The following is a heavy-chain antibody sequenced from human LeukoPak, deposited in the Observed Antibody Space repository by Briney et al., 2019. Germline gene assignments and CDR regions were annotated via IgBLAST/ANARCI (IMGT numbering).Heavy chain of an antibody. CDR1: GFTFSSYW. CDR2: IKQDGSEK. CDR3: ARARGFDGTSSWFDP. D-gene: IGHD2-2*01. J-gene: IGHJ5*02. Sequence: GGSLRLSCAASGFTFSSYWMSWVRQAPGKGLEWVANIKQDGSEKYYVDSVKGRFTISRDNAKNSLYLQMNSLRAEDTAVYYCARARGFDGTSSWFDPWGQGTLVTVSS. V-gene: IGHV3-7*01.